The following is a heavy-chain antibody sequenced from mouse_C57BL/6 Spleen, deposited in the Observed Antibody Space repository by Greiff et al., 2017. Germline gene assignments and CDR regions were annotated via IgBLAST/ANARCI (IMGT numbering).Heavy chain of an antibody. CDR2: IWRGGST. J-gene: IGHJ2*01. Sequence: QVQLQQSGPGLVQPSQSLSITCTVSGFSLTSYGVHWVRQSPGKGLEWLGVIWRGGSTDHNAAFMSRLSITTEHSTSQVFCKMNSLQADDTAIYYCAKICDGSSLLDYWGQGTTLTVSS. CDR1: GFSLTSYG. D-gene: IGHD1-1*01. V-gene: IGHV2-5*01. CDR3: AKICDGSSLLDY.